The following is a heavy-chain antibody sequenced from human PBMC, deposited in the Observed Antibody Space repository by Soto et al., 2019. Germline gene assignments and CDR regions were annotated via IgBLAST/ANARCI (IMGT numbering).Heavy chain of an antibody. CDR2: ISSRSYTI. Sequence: EVQLVESGGGLVQPGGSLRLSCAASGFSFSTYSMNWVRQAPGKGLEWVSYISSRSYTIYYVDSVKGRFTISRDNAKNSFYRQMNSLRDEDTAVYYCARGGSSSDNGMDVWGQGNTVTVSS. CDR1: GFSFSTYS. D-gene: IGHD6-6*01. V-gene: IGHV3-48*02. CDR3: ARGGSSSDNGMDV. J-gene: IGHJ6*02.